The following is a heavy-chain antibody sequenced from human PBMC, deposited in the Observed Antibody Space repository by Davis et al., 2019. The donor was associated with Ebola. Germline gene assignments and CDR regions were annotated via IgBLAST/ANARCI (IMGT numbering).Heavy chain of an antibody. D-gene: IGHD2-2*01. J-gene: IGHJ6*03. CDR2: TKSKTDGGTI. CDR1: GFTLNNAW. CDR3: TTDVVPAATRGVYYYYYYMDV. V-gene: IGHV3-15*01. Sequence: GSLRLSCVASGFTLNNAWMSWVRQAPGKGLEWVGRTKSKTDGGTIDYAAPVKARFAMSRDDSKNTLYLQMNSLKTEDTAVYYCTTDVVPAATRGVYYYYYYMDVWGKGTTVTVSS.